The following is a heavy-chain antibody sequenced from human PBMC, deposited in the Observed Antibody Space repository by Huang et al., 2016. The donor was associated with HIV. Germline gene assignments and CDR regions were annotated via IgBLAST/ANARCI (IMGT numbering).Heavy chain of an antibody. CDR2: SVPGTSNT. J-gene: IGHJ4*02. V-gene: IGHV5-51*03. CDR1: GFSFTSYW. D-gene: IGHD5-18*01. CDR3: AIHDSNDFTFDD. Sequence: EVQLVQSGVEVKKPGESMKISCKGYGFSFTSYWIGWVRQLPGKGLEWMGISVPGTSNTFYSPAFQGQVTVSADKYTRTSYLQWSSLKASYSAIYYCAIHDSNDFTFDDWGQGTLVAVSS.